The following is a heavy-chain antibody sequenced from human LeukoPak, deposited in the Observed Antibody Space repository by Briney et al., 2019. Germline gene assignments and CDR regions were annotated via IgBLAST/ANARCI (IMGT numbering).Heavy chain of an antibody. CDR3: ARDRAGAQSWVALDP. CDR2: IYGDGTT. CDR1: GFTVSNDY. J-gene: IGHJ5*02. V-gene: IGHV3-66*02. D-gene: IGHD3-10*01. Sequence: GGSLRLSCAASGFTVSNDYMAWVRQAPGRGLEWVSLIYGDGTTFYTDSVKGRFTISRDNFKNTLYLQMSTLRPEDTALYYCARDRAGAQSWVALDPWGQGTLVTVSS.